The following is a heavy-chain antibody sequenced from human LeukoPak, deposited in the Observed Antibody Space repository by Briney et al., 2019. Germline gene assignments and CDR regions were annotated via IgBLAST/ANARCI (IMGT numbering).Heavy chain of an antibody. CDR2: INPNSGGT. CDR3: ARTSTTGYSSGWFDFDY. D-gene: IGHD6-19*01. CDR1: GYTFTGYY. Sequence: ASVKVSCKASGYTFTGYYMHWVRQAPGQGLEWMGWINPNSGGTNYAQKFQGRVTMTRDTSISTAYMELSRLRSDDTAVYYCARTSTTGYSSGWFDFDYWDQGTLVTVSS. V-gene: IGHV1-2*02. J-gene: IGHJ4*02.